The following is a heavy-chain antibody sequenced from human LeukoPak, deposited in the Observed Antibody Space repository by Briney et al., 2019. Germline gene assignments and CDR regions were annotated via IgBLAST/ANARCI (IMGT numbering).Heavy chain of an antibody. V-gene: IGHV3-30*03. D-gene: IGHD3-16*02. CDR3: ARVPGDYVWGSYRYTRGYFDY. Sequence: GRSLRLSCAASGFTFSSYGMHWVRQAPGKGLEWVAVISYDGSNKYYADSVKGRFTISRDNSKNTLYLQMNSLRAEDTAVYYCARVPGDYVWGSYRYTRGYFDYWGQGTLVTVSS. CDR1: GFTFSSYG. CDR2: ISYDGSNK. J-gene: IGHJ4*02.